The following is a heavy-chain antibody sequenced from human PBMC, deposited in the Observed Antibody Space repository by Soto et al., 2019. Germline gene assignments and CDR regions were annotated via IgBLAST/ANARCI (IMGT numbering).Heavy chain of an antibody. CDR3: AKDGVNYASLSPVDY. CDR2: ISYDGINA. Sequence: QIHLVESGGGVVQPGRSLRLSCASSGFNFRTFTMHWVRQAPGKGLEWVAGISYDGINAYYADSVKGRFAISRDNSKNPVSLQINSLRPADTAAYYCAKDGVNYASLSPVDYWGQGTLVTVSS. D-gene: IGHD2-2*01. J-gene: IGHJ4*02. V-gene: IGHV3-30*09. CDR1: GFNFRTFT.